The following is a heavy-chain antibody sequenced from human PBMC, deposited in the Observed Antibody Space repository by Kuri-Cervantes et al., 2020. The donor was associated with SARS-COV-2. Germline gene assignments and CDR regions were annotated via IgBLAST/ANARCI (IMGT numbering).Heavy chain of an antibody. CDR3: ARGDYGDYGDY. Sequence: GGSLRLSCAASGFTFSSYGMSWVRQAPGKGLEWVSSISGSGGSTYYADSVKGRFTISRDNSKNTLYLQMNSLRAEDTAVYYCARGDYGDYGDYWGQGTLVTVSS. V-gene: IGHV3-23*01. CDR1: GFTFSSYG. J-gene: IGHJ4*02. D-gene: IGHD4-17*01. CDR2: ISGSGGST.